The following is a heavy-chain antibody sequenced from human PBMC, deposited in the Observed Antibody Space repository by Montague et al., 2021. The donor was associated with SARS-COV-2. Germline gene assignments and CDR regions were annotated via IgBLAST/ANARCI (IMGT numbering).Heavy chain of an antibody. CDR3: ARVYSVMAAVDV. V-gene: IGHV4-61*05. J-gene: IGHJ6*02. CDR2: IYYSGST. Sequence: SETLSLTCTVSGGSISSSSYYWGWIRQPPGKGLEWIGCIYYSGSTNYNPSLKSRVTISVDTSKNQFSLKLTSVTAADTAVYFCARVYSVMAAVDVWGQGTLVTVSS. D-gene: IGHD2-21*01. CDR1: GGSISSSSYY.